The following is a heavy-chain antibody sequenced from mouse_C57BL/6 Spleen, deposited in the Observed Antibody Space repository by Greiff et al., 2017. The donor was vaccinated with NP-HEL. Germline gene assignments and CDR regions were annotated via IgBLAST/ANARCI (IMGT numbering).Heavy chain of an antibody. CDR3: TEAIAY. Sequence: EVKLMESGAELVRPGASVKLSCTASGFNIKDDYMHWVKQRPEQGLEWIGWIDPENGDTEYASKFQGKATITADTSSNTAYLQLSSLTSEDTAVYYCTEAIAYWGQGTLVTVSA. CDR1: GFNIKDDY. J-gene: IGHJ3*01. CDR2: IDPENGDT. V-gene: IGHV14-4*01.